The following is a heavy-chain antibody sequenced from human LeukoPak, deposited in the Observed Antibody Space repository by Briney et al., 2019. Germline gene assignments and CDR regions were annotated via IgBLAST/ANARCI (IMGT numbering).Heavy chain of an antibody. V-gene: IGHV4-34*01. CDR2: INHSGST. D-gene: IGHD3-22*01. CDR3: ARGGHLYYYDSSGYYR. CDR1: GGSFSGYY. Sequence: SETLSLTCAVYGGSFSGYYWSWIRQPPGKGLEWIGEINHSGSTNYNPSLKSRVTISVDTSKNQFSLKLSSVTAAYTAVYYCARGGHLYYYDSSGYYRWGQGTLVTVSS. J-gene: IGHJ4*02.